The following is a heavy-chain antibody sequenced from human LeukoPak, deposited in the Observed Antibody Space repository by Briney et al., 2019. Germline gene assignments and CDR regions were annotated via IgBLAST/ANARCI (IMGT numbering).Heavy chain of an antibody. CDR3: ARPRLKPGPPPPIYYFDY. V-gene: IGHV1-2*02. CDR1: GYTFTGYY. CDR2: INPNSGGT. D-gene: IGHD1-1*01. Sequence: GASVKVSCKASGYTFTGYYIRWVRQAPGQGLEWMGWINPNSGGTNYAQKFQGRVTMTRDTSISTAYMELSRLRSDDTAVYYCARPRLKPGPPPPIYYFDYWGQGTLVTVSS. J-gene: IGHJ4*02.